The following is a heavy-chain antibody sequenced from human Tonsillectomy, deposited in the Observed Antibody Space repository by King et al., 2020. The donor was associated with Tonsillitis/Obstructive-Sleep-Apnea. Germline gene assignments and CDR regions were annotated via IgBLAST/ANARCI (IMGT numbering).Heavy chain of an antibody. Sequence: QLVQSGAEVKKPGSSVKVSCKASGGTFSRSTISWVRQTPGQGLEWMGGIVPALGAANSAPKFQGRVTITADISTSTAYMDLSSLRYEDTAIYYCAKDMEGADDSFDVWGQGTMVTVSS. V-gene: IGHV1-69*10. CDR2: IVPALGAA. CDR1: GGTFSRST. J-gene: IGHJ3*01. CDR3: AKDMEGADDSFDV. D-gene: IGHD1-1*01.